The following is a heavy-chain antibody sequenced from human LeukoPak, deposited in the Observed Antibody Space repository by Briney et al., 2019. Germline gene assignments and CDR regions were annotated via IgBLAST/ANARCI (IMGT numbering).Heavy chain of an antibody. Sequence: PGGSLRLSCVASGFTFSSYSMNWVRQAPGKGLEWVSSISSSSSYIYYADSVKGRFTISRDNAKNSLYLQMNSLRAEDTAVYYCARDGEVVVTAFYFDYWGQGTLVTVSS. D-gene: IGHD2-21*02. CDR1: GFTFSSYS. J-gene: IGHJ4*02. V-gene: IGHV3-21*01. CDR3: ARDGEVVVTAFYFDY. CDR2: ISSSSSYI.